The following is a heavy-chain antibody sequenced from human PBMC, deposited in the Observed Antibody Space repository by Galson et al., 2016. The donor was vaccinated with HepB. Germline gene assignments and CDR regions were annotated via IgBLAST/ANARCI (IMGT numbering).Heavy chain of an antibody. CDR3: AGTIVGAVTMFDY. CDR1: GGSVTTGRFS. CDR2: IYHNEKT. V-gene: IGHV4-30-2*06. Sequence: TLSLTCGVSGGSVTTGRFSWSWIRQSPGKGLEWIGFIYHNEKTDYNPSLRSRLTMSLDMSKNQVSLKLRSVTAADTAVYYCAGTIVGAVTMFDYWGQGALVTVSS. J-gene: IGHJ4*02. D-gene: IGHD1-26*01.